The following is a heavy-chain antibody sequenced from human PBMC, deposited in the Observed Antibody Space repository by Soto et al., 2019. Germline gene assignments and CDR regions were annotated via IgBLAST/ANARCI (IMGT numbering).Heavy chain of an antibody. J-gene: IGHJ3*02. CDR2: IYHSGRT. D-gene: IGHD3-16*01. V-gene: IGHV4-30-2*01. CDR1: GGSISSGGYS. Sequence: QLQLQESGSGLVKPSQTLALTCVVSGGSISSGGYSWSWIRQPPGKGLEWIGYIYHSGRTDYNPSLKSRVTISVDRSKNQFSLKLNSVTAADTAVYCCAGGPFDDGFDIWGQGTMVTVSS. CDR3: AGGPFDDGFDI.